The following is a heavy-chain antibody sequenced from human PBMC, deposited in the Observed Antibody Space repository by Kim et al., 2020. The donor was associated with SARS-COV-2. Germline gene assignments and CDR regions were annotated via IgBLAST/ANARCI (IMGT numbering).Heavy chain of an antibody. Sequence: SQTLSLTCVISGDSVSSNIATGNWVRQSPSRGLEWLGRTYYRSRWLNEYATSVKSRITINPDTPKNQFSLQLSSVTPEDTAVYYCARAAGGQSGLDFWGQGTLLTVSS. CDR1: GDSVSSNIAT. CDR3: ARAAGGQSGLDF. D-gene: IGHD6-13*01. J-gene: IGHJ4*02. CDR2: TYYRSRWLN. V-gene: IGHV6-1*01.